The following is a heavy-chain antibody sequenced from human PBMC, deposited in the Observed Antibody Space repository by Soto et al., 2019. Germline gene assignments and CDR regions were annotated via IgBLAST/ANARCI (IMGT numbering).Heavy chain of an antibody. Sequence: PSQTLSLTCVISEDSVFINGACRNCIRQSPSRGVEWRGRPHYRSKWFLDYAASVQSLMTIDPDSSRNQFSLQLNSVTPEDTAVYYCARVHCSGGSCLDGLDVWGQGSTVTVSS. CDR2: PHYRSKWFL. D-gene: IGHD2-15*01. CDR3: ARVHCSGGSCLDGLDV. CDR1: EDSVFINGAC. V-gene: IGHV6-1*01. J-gene: IGHJ6*02.